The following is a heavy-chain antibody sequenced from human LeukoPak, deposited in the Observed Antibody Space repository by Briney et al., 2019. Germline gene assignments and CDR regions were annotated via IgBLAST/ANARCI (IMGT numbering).Heavy chain of an antibody. J-gene: IGHJ4*02. CDR3: AKDNRRYFDWFDY. V-gene: IGHV3-30*18. D-gene: IGHD3-9*01. Sequence: PGGSLRLSCAASGFTFSSYGIHWVRQSPGKGLEWVAVISYDGSSKYYADSVKGRFTISRDNSKNTLYLQMNSLRAEDTAVYYCAKDNRRYFDWFDYWGQGTLVTVSS. CDR2: ISYDGSSK. CDR1: GFTFSSYG.